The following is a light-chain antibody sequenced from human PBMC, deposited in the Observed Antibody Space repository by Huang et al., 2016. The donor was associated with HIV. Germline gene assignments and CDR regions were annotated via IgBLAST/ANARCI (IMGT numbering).Light chain of an antibody. CDR3: LQHYIFPPT. CDR2: AAS. V-gene: IGKV1-6*01. J-gene: IGKJ1*01. CDR1: QGVRND. Sequence: AIQMTQSPSSLSASVGDRVSISCRASQGVRNDVAWYQQRPGKAPKLLIYAASSLENGVPARFSGSQAGTDFTLTISSLQPEDFATYYCLQHYIFPPTFGQGTRVEIK.